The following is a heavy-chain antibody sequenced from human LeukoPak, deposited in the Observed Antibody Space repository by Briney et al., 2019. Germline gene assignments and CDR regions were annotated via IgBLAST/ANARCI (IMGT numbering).Heavy chain of an antibody. D-gene: IGHD3-16*01. CDR1: GFTFSSYS. CDR2: ISSSSSYI. J-gene: IGHJ3*02. CDR3: ARGDNDYYLDAFDI. Sequence: PGGPLRLSCAASGFTFSSYSMNWVRQAPGKGLEWVSSISSSSSYIYYEDSVKGRFTISRDNAKNSLYLQMNSLRAEDTAVYYCARGDNDYYLDAFDIWGQGTMVTVSS. V-gene: IGHV3-21*01.